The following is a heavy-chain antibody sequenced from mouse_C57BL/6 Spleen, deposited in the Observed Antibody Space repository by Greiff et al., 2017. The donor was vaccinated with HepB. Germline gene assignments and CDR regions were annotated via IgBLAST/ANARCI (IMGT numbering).Heavy chain of an antibody. V-gene: IGHV5-17*01. D-gene: IGHD6-2*01. Sequence: EVHLVESGGGLVKPGGSLKLSCAASGFTFSDYGMHWVHQAPEKGLEWVAYISSGSSTIYYADTVKGRVTISRDNAKNTLFLQMTSLRSEDTAMYYCARRRESLGFFDYWGQGTTLTVSS. J-gene: IGHJ2*01. CDR1: GFTFSDYG. CDR2: ISSGSSTI. CDR3: ARRRESLGFFDY.